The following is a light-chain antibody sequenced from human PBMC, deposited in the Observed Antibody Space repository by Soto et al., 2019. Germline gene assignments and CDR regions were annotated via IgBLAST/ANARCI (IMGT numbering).Light chain of an antibody. CDR1: QTVNSDY. CDR3: HQFGYSPRT. V-gene: IGKV3-20*01. Sequence: EIVLTQSPGTLSLSPGETATLSCRASQTVNSDYLAWFQQRPGQAPRLLIFATSTRATDIPDRFSGSGSGTDFTLAIRRLEPEDFAVYYCHQFGYSPRTFGQGTKVE. CDR2: ATS. J-gene: IGKJ1*01.